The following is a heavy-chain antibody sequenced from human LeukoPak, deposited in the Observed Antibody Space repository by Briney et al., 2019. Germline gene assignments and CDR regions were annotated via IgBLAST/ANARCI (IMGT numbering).Heavy chain of an antibody. V-gene: IGHV1-18*01. Sequence: ASVKVSCKASGYTFTSYGISWVRQAPGQGLEWMGWISAYNGNTNYAQKLQGRVTMTTDTSTSTAYMELRSLRSDDTAVYYCARVGGSSGWDLYYYHGMDVWGQGTTVTVSS. CDR3: ARVGGSSGWDLYYYHGMDV. CDR2: ISAYNGNT. CDR1: GYTFTSYG. D-gene: IGHD6-19*01. J-gene: IGHJ6*02.